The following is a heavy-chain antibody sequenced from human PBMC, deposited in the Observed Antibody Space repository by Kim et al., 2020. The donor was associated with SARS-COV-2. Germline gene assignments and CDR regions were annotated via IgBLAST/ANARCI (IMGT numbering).Heavy chain of an antibody. CDR2: IYYSGST. J-gene: IGHJ6*03. Sequence: SETLSLTCTVSGGSISSYYWSWIRQPPGKGLEWIGYIYYSGSTNYNPSLESRVTISVDTSKNQFSLKLSSVTAADTAVYYFARGDDYGVNSDYYYYMHV. D-gene: IGHD4-17*01. CDR3: ARGDDYGVNSDYYYYMHV. V-gene: IGHV4-59*01. CDR1: GGSISSYY.